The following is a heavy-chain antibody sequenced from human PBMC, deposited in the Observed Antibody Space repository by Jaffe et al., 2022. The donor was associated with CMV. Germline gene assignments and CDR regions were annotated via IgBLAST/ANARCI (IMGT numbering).Heavy chain of an antibody. J-gene: IGHJ6*02. Sequence: EVQLVESGGGLVQPGRSLRLSCAASGFTFDDYAMHWVRQAPGKGLEWVSGISWNSGSIGYADSVKGRFTISRDNAKNSLYLQMNSLRAEDTALYYCAKDNGSGSYYKGGYYYYGMDVWGQGTTVTVSS. D-gene: IGHD3-10*01. CDR2: ISWNSGSI. V-gene: IGHV3-9*01. CDR1: GFTFDDYA. CDR3: AKDNGSGSYYKGGYYYYGMDV.